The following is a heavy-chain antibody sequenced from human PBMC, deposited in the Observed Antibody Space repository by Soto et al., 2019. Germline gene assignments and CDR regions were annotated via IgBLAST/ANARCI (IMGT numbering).Heavy chain of an antibody. CDR2: IYYSGTTT. Sequence: SETLSLTCTVSGGSISSSSYYWGWIRQPPGKGLEWIGSIYYSGTTTNYNPSLKSRVTLSVDTSKHQFSLKLSSVTAADTAVYYCARLGGSYAVPHFDYWGQGTLVTV. V-gene: IGHV4-39*07. J-gene: IGHJ4*02. CDR1: GGSISSSSYY. D-gene: IGHD1-26*01. CDR3: ARLGGSYAVPHFDY.